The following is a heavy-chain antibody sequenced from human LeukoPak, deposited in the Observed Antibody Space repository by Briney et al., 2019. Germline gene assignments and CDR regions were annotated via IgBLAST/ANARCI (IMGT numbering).Heavy chain of an antibody. CDR2: IYYSGST. D-gene: IGHD2-21*01. CDR1: GGSISSGGYY. V-gene: IGHV4-31*03. J-gene: IGHJ4*02. CDR3: ARGVYSAFDY. Sequence: SQTLSLTCTVSGGSISSGGYYWSWIRQHPGKGLEWIGYIYYSGSTYYNPSLKSRITISVDTSKNQFSLKLNSVTAADTAVYFCARGVYSAFDYWGQGTLVTVSS.